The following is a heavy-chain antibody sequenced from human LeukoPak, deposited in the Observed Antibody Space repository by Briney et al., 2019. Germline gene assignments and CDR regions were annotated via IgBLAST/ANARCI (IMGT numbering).Heavy chain of an antibody. CDR1: GYTFTSYG. Sequence: ASVKVSCKASGYTFTSYGISWVRQAPGQGLEWMGWISAYNGNTNYAQKLQGRVTMTTDTSTSTAYMELGSLRSDDTAVYYCARARGGGSNPNLNDYWGQGTLVTVSS. D-gene: IGHD2-15*01. V-gene: IGHV1-18*01. CDR3: ARARGGGSNPNLNDY. CDR2: ISAYNGNT. J-gene: IGHJ4*02.